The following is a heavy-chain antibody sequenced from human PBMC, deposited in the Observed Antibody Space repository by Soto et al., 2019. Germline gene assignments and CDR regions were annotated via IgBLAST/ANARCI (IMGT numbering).Heavy chain of an antibody. CDR1: GLFNTYI. V-gene: IGHV3-23*01. CDR2: INEGGDTT. J-gene: IGHJ4*02. CDR3: AKMSSGWDLDY. Sequence: GGSLRLSCVVSGLFNTYILAWVRQAPGKGLEWVSTINEGGDTTYYADSVKGRFTISRDNSLSTLHLQMNSLRGEDTAVYYCAKMSSGWDLDYWGQGTLVTVSS. D-gene: IGHD6-19*01.